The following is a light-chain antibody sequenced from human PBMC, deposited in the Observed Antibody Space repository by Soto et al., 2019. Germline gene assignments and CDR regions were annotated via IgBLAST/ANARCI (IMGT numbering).Light chain of an antibody. CDR1: QSVSTY. J-gene: IGKJ4*01. CDR2: GAS. V-gene: IGKV3-11*01. CDR3: QQYGNSPSLS. Sequence: EIVLTQSPATLSLSPGERATLFCSATQSVSTYLAWYQQKTGQAPRLLIYGASNRATGIPARFRGSGSGTDFTLPISSLEPEDFAVYYCQQYGNSPSLSFGGGTKVDIK.